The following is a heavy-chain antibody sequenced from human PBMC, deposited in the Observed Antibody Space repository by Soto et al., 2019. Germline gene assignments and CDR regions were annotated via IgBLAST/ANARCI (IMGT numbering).Heavy chain of an antibody. CDR2: VNTNTGNT. Sequence: QVQLVQSGAEVKKPGASVKVSCTGSGYTFRSYDIHWVRQATGQGLEWMGWVNTNTGNTGYAQKFQGRVTMTSDMSKSSAYMEVNSLTSEDTAIYYCARAYGAGSFDFWGQGTLVSVSS. CDR1: GYTFRSYD. CDR3: ARAYGAGSFDF. D-gene: IGHD3-10*01. V-gene: IGHV1-8*01. J-gene: IGHJ5*01.